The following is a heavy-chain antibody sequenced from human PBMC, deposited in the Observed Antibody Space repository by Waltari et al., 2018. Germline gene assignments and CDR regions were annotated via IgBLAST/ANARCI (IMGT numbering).Heavy chain of an antibody. CDR2: ISSSGSTI. J-gene: IGHJ4*02. V-gene: IGHV3-48*03. D-gene: IGHD6-6*01. CDR3: ARDLGKKVLGIAARPRWDFDY. CDR1: GFTFSSYE. Sequence: EVQLVESGGGLVQPGGSLRLSCAASGFTFSSYEMNWVRQAPGKGLEGVSYISSSGSTIYYADSVKGRFTISRDNAKNSLYLQMNSLRAEDTAVYYCARDLGKKVLGIAARPRWDFDYWGQGTLVTVSS.